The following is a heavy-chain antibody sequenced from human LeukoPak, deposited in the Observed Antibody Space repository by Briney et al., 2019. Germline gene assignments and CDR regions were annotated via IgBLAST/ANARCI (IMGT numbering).Heavy chain of an antibody. CDR2: IWYDGSNK. CDR3: ARDLMAAENYYGMDV. J-gene: IGHJ6*02. Sequence: GGSLRLSCAASGFTFSSYGMHWVRQAPGKGLEWVAVIWYDGSNKYYADSVKGRFTISRDNSKNTLYLQMNSLRAEDTAVYYCARDLMAAENYYGMDVWGQGTTVTVSS. D-gene: IGHD6-6*01. V-gene: IGHV3-33*01. CDR1: GFTFSSYG.